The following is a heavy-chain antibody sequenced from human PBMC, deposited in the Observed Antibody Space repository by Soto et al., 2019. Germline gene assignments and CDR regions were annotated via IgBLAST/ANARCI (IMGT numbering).Heavy chain of an antibody. Sequence: QVQLVQSAAEVKPPGASVKVSCKASGYNFTRYGFSWVRQAPGQGLEWMGWLIAYSSDTNYAQKVQGSVSMNPDTQTNTAHRALRSLRSDDTAVCSCARGSGVRLTQWLMFDFWGPGPLVTVS. D-gene: IGHD6-19*01. J-gene: IGHJ4*02. V-gene: IGHV1-18*01. CDR1: GYNFTRYG. CDR2: LIAYSSDT. CDR3: ARGSGVRLTQWLMFDF.